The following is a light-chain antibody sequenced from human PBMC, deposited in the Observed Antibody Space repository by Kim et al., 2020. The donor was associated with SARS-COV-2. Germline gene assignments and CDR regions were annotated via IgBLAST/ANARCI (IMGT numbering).Light chain of an antibody. J-gene: IGKJ2*01. CDR3: QHYDNIPYS. V-gene: IGKV1-33*01. Sequence: SVGDRLTISRQESQRISKFLILYQQTPGRSSNLLFCDASNLETGVPTRFSGCGSGTDFTFPISSLQPEYIATYYSQHYDNIPYSFAQGTNLEI. CDR1: QRISKF. CDR2: DAS.